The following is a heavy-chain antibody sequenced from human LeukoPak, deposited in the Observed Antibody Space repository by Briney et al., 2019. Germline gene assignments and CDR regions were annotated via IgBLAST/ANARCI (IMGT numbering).Heavy chain of an antibody. CDR3: TAPPSFYYGSGSYGY. CDR1: GLSFSSAW. Sequence: GGPLRLSCAASGLSFSSAWMSWVRQAPGKGLEWVGRIKSKTDGETTDYAAPVKGRFTISRADSKNTLFLQMSSLKTEDTAVYYRTAPPSFYYGSGSYGYWGQGTLVTVSS. V-gene: IGHV3-15*01. CDR2: IKSKTDGETT. J-gene: IGHJ4*02. D-gene: IGHD3-10*01.